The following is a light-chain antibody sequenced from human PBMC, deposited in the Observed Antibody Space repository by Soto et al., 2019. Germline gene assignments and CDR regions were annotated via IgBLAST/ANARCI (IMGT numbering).Light chain of an antibody. CDR1: SSNIGAGYD. Sequence: QSVLTQPPSVSGAPGQRVTISCTGSSSNIGAGYDVHWYQQLPGTAPKLLIYGNSNRPSGVPDRFSSSKSGTSASLAITGLQAEDEADYYCQSYDSSLSAYVVFGGGTKLTVL. J-gene: IGLJ2*01. CDR2: GNS. V-gene: IGLV1-40*01. CDR3: QSYDSSLSAYVV.